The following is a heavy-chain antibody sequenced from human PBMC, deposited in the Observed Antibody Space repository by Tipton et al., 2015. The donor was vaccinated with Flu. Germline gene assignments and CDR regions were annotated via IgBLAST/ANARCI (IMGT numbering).Heavy chain of an antibody. CDR3: ARGPPPVIAAAGTGDY. Sequence: TLSLTCAVYGGSFSGYYWSWIRQPPGKGLEWIGEINHSGSTNYNPSLKSRVTISVDTSKNQFSLKLSSVTAADTAVYYCARGPPPVIAAAGTGDYWGQGTLVTVSS. J-gene: IGHJ4*02. CDR1: GGSFSGYY. CDR2: INHSGST. D-gene: IGHD6-13*01. V-gene: IGHV4-34*01.